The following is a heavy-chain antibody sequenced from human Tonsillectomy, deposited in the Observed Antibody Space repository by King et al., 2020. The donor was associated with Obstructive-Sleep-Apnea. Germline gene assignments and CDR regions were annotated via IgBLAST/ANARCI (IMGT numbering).Heavy chain of an antibody. D-gene: IGHD1-1*01. J-gene: IGHJ3*01. CDR2: ISYDQSNK. CDR1: GLSFSLFA. CDR3: ARASGNNWDDAFDV. V-gene: IGHV3-30-3*01. Sequence: VQLVESGGGVAQPGRSLRPSCAAPGLSFSLFAMHWVGQPPGKGLEWVAIISYDQSNKNYADSVKGRFTISRDNSKSTLYLQMNSLRAEDTAVYYCARASGNNWDDAFDVWGHGTMVTVSS.